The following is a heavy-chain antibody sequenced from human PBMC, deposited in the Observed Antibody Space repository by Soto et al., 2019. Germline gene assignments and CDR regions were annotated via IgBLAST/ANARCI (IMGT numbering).Heavy chain of an antibody. CDR1: GCTFSSYA. J-gene: IGHJ6*02. D-gene: IGHD1-1*01. CDR3: AREKVERLAYYYGMDV. Sequence: GGSLRLSCAASGCTFSSYARHWVRQAPGKGLEWVAVISYDGSNKYYADSVKGRFTISRDNSKNTLYLQMNSLGAEDTAVYYCAREKVERLAYYYGMDVWGQGTTVTVSS. CDR2: ISYDGSNK. V-gene: IGHV3-30-3*01.